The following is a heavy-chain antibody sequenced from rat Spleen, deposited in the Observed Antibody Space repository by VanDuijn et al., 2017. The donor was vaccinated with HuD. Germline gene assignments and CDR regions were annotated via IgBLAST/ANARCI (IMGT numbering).Heavy chain of an antibody. Sequence: EVQLVESDGGLVQPGRSLKLSCAASGFTFDDSYMAWVRQAPKKGLEWVATISYEGSSTYYRDSVKGRFPISRDNAKSTLYLQMDSLRSEDTATYYCARHGWGYGVMDAWGQGASVTVSS. CDR2: ISYEGSST. V-gene: IGHV5-7*01. CDR1: GFTFDDSY. D-gene: IGHD4-3*01. J-gene: IGHJ4*01. CDR3: ARHGWGYGVMDA.